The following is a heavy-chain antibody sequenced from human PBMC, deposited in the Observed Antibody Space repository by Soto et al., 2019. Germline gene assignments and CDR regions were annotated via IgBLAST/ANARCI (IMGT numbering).Heavy chain of an antibody. V-gene: IGHV3-23*01. J-gene: IGHJ1*01. Sequence: EVQLLESGGGLVQPGGSLRLSCAASGFTFSSYAMSWVRQAPGKGLEWVSAISGSGGSTYYADSVKGRFTISRDNSKNTLYLQMNSLRAEDTAVYYCANTPRLGYCSGGSCPDPREYFQHWGQGTLVTVSS. CDR1: GFTFSSYA. CDR3: ANTPRLGYCSGGSCPDPREYFQH. D-gene: IGHD2-15*01. CDR2: ISGSGGST.